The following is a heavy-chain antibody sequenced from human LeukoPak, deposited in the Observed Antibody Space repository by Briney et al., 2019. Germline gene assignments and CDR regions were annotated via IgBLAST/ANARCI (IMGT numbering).Heavy chain of an antibody. V-gene: IGHV3-33*01. CDR2: IWYDGSNI. J-gene: IGHJ4*02. CDR1: GFTFSSFG. CDR3: VRELPPVVKYYFDY. D-gene: IGHD3-22*01. Sequence: GGSLRLSCAASGFTFSSFGMHWVRQAPGKGLEWVAVIWYDGSNICYADSVKGRFTISRDNSKNTLYLQMNSLRAEDTAVYYCVRELPPVVKYYFDYWGQGTLVTVSS.